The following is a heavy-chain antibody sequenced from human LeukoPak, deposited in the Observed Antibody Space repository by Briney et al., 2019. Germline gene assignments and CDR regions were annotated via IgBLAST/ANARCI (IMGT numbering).Heavy chain of an antibody. V-gene: IGHV5-51*01. D-gene: IGHD2-8*01. CDR1: GYSFITYW. J-gene: IGHJ4*02. CDR2: IYPGDSDT. CDR3: ARQVNGGNFDY. Sequence: GESLKISCKASGYSFITYWIGWVRQMPGKGLEWVGIIYPGDSDTRYSPSFQGQVTFSVDKSISTAYLQWSSLEASDTAIYYCARQVNGGNFDYWGQGTLVTISS.